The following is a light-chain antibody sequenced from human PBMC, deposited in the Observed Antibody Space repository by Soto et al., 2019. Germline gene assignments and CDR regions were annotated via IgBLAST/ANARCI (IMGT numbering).Light chain of an antibody. J-gene: IGKJ5*01. V-gene: IGKV3-20*01. CDR3: QHYGDAART. CDR1: QSVGSLY. CDR2: STS. Sequence: EIVLTQSPGTVSFFPGERATLSCRASQSVGSLYLAWYQQKPGRAPRLLTYSTSTRATGIPDRFSGSGSGRDFTLTISRLEPEDSAVYHCQHYGDAARTFGQGTRVEIK.